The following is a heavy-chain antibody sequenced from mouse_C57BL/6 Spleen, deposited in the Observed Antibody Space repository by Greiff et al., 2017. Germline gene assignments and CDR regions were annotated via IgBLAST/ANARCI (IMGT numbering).Heavy chain of an antibody. J-gene: IGHJ4*01. D-gene: IGHD2-5*01. CDR3: ASSNPYYAMDY. V-gene: IGHV1-61*01. CDR2: IYPSDSET. CDR1: GYTFTSYW. Sequence: QVQLQQSGAELVRPGSSVKLSCKASGYTFTSYWMDWVKQRPGQGLEWIGNIYPSDSETHYNQKFKDKATVTVDKSSSTAYMQLSSLTSEDSAVYYCASSNPYYAMDYWGQGTSVTVSS.